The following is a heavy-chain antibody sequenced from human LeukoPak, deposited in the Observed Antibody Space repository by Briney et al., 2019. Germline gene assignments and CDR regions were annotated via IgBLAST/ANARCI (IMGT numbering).Heavy chain of an antibody. Sequence: ASVKVSCKASGYTFTSYAMHWVRQAPGQRLEWMGWINAGNGNTKYSQKFQGRVTITRDTSASTAYMELSSLRSEDTAVYYCARDELEIEWYKAFDIWGQGTMVTVSS. J-gene: IGHJ3*02. CDR2: INAGNGNT. CDR3: ARDELEIEWYKAFDI. V-gene: IGHV1-3*01. D-gene: IGHD1-1*01. CDR1: GYTFTSYA.